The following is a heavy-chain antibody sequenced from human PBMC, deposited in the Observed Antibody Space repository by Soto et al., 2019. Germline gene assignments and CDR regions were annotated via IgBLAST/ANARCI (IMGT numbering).Heavy chain of an antibody. J-gene: IGHJ6*03. V-gene: IGHV3-48*01. D-gene: IGHD3-3*01. CDR3: ARVASPFWSGYYDYYYYYMDV. Sequence: EVQLVESGGGLVQPGGSLRLSCAASGFTFSSYSMNWVRQAPGKGLEWVSYISSSSSTIYYADSVKGRFTISRDNAKNSLYLQMNSLRAEDTAVYYCARVASPFWSGYYDYYYYYMDVWGKGTTVTVSS. CDR2: ISSSSSTI. CDR1: GFTFSSYS.